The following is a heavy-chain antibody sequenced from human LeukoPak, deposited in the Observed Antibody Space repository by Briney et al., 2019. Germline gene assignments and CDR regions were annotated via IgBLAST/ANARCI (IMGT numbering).Heavy chain of an antibody. D-gene: IGHD1-20*01. CDR1: GYSLTQLS. Sequence: ASVKVSCKVSGYSLTQLSIHWVRQAPAKGLEWMGGFDPEDDDTIYAQKFQGRVTMTEDTATDTVYMELTSLRSEDTAIYFCATGLSYNWRIFDYWGQGTLVTVSS. V-gene: IGHV1-24*01. CDR2: FDPEDDDT. J-gene: IGHJ4*02. CDR3: ATGLSYNWRIFDY.